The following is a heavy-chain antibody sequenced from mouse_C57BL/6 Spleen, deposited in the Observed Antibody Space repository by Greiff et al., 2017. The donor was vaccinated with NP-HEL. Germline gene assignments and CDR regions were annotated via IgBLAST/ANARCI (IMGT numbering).Heavy chain of an antibody. J-gene: IGHJ4*01. CDR2: INPNNGGT. V-gene: IGHV1-26*01. Sequence: VQLQQSGPELVKPGASVKISCKASGYTFTDYYMNWVKQSHGKSLEWIGDINPNNGGTSYNQKFKGKATLTVDKSSSTAYMELRSLTSEDSAVYYCAGHREMDYWGQGTSVTVSS. CDR3: AGHREMDY. CDR1: GYTFTDYY.